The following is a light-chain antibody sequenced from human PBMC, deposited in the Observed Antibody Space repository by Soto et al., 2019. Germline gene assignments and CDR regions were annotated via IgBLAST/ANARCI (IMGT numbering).Light chain of an antibody. V-gene: IGLV2-14*03. Sequence: SALTQPASVSWSPGQSITISCIGTSSDIGGYNYVSWYQQHPGNAPKLMVFDVSDRPSGVSNRFSGSKSGNTASLTISGLQAEDEADYYCSSYTTSSFYVFGTGTKVTVL. J-gene: IGLJ1*01. CDR1: SSDIGGYNY. CDR3: SSYTTSSFYV. CDR2: DVS.